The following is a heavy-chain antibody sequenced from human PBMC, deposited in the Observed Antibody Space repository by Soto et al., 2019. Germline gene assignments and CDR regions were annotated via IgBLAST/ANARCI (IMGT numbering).Heavy chain of an antibody. CDR1: GGTFSSYA. D-gene: IGHD3-10*01. CDR2: IIPIFGTA. Sequence: SVKVSCKASGGTFSSYAISWVRQAPGQGLEWMGGIIPIFGTANYAQKFQGRVTITADESTSTAYMELSSLRSEDTAVYYCARGYYGSGSGRYYYYGMDVWGQGTTVTVSS. J-gene: IGHJ6*02. V-gene: IGHV1-69*13. CDR3: ARGYYGSGSGRYYYYGMDV.